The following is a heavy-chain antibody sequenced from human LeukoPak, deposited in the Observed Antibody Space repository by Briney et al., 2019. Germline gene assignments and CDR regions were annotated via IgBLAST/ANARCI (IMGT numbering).Heavy chain of an antibody. Sequence: ASVKVSCKASGYTFTGYYMHWVRQAPGQGLEWMGWINPNSGGTNYAQKFQGRVTMTRDTSISTAYMELSRLRSDDTAVYYCARVEAGTPPGVPDYWGQGTLVTVSS. J-gene: IGHJ4*02. CDR3: ARVEAGTPPGVPDY. CDR1: GYTFTGYY. V-gene: IGHV1-2*02. D-gene: IGHD6-19*01. CDR2: INPNSGGT.